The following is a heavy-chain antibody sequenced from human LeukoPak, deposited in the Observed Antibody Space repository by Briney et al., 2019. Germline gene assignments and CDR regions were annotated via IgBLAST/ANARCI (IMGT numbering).Heavy chain of an antibody. CDR2: INHSGST. CDR1: GGSISSYY. J-gene: IGHJ4*02. Sequence: SETLSLTCTVSGGSISSYYWSWIRQPPGKGLEWIGEINHSGSTNYNPSLKSRVTISVDTSKNQFSLKLSSVTAADTAVYYCARGTGYSSFDYWGQGTLVTVSS. D-gene: IGHD6-13*01. CDR3: ARGTGYSSFDY. V-gene: IGHV4-34*01.